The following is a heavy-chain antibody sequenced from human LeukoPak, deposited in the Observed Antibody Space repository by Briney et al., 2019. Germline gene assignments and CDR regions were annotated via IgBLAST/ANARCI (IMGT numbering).Heavy chain of an antibody. D-gene: IGHD3-3*01. CDR2: INHSGST. J-gene: IGHJ4*02. CDR3: ARGAYYDFWSGYEKIFDY. V-gene: IGHV4-34*01. Sequence: PGGSLRLSCAASGFTFSSYAMSWVRQAPGKGLEWIGEINHSGSTNYNPSLKSRVTISVDTSKNQFSLKLSSVTAADTAVYYCARGAYYDFWSGYEKIFDYWGQGTLVTVSS. CDR1: GFTFSSYA.